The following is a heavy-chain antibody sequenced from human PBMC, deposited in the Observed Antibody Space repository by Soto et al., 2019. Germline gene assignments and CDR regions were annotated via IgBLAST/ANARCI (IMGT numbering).Heavy chain of an antibody. D-gene: IGHD1-1*01. Sequence: QVQLVQSGAELRKPGSSVKVSCKASGGTFSDFTTNWVRQAPGQRLEWMGGIIPIFDTANYAEKFQGRVTITADESTSTSFMEVSSLRSEDTAVYYCARNGTQTGYSYGMDVWGQGTMVTVSS. CDR2: IIPIFDTA. CDR1: GGTFSDFT. CDR3: ARNGTQTGYSYGMDV. J-gene: IGHJ6*02. V-gene: IGHV1-69*01.